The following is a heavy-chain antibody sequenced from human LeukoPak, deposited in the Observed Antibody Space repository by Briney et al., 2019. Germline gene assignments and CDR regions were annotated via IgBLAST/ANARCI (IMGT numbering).Heavy chain of an antibody. CDR1: GYTFTSYD. D-gene: IGHD2-15*01. J-gene: IGHJ1*01. Sequence: ASVKVSCKASGYTFTSYDINWVRQATGQGLEWMGWMNPNSGNTGFAQKFQGRVTMTRNTSIGTAYMELSSLRSEDTAVYYCAIRYCSGGSCYSECFQHWGQGTLVTVSS. CDR3: AIRYCSGGSCYSECFQH. V-gene: IGHV1-8*01. CDR2: MNPNSGNT.